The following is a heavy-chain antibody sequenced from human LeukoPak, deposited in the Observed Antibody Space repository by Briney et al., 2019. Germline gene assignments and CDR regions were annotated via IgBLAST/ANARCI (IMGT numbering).Heavy chain of an antibody. J-gene: IGHJ4*02. V-gene: IGHV3-74*01. CDR2: ITSDGSST. CDR1: GFTFSNYL. Sequence: PGGSLRLSCAASGFTFSNYLMHWVRQAPGKGLVWVSRITSDGSSTHYADSVKGRFTISRDNAKNTLYLQMSSLTAEDTAVYYCVSLGYCSTSSCQPWGQGTLVTVSS. D-gene: IGHD2-2*01. CDR3: VSLGYCSTSSCQP.